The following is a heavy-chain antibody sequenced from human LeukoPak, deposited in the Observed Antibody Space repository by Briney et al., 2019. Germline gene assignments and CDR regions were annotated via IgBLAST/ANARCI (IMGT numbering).Heavy chain of an antibody. Sequence: GGSLRLSCAASGFTFSSYEMNWVRQAPGKGLEWVSYISSSGSTIFYADSVKGRFTISRDNAKNSLYLQMNSLRAEDTAVYYCARAVSGYIYGYGYWGQGTLVTVSS. J-gene: IGHJ4*02. CDR2: ISSSGSTI. V-gene: IGHV3-48*03. D-gene: IGHD5-18*01. CDR1: GFTFSSYE. CDR3: ARAVSGYIYGYGY.